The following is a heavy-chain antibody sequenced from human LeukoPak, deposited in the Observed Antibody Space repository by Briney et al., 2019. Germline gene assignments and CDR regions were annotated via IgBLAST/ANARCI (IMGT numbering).Heavy chain of an antibody. CDR2: INHSGST. CDR1: GGSFSGYY. Sequence: PSETLFLTCAVYGGSFSGYYWSWIRQPPGKGLEWIGEINHSGSTNYNPSLKSRVTISVDTSKNQFSLKLSSVTAADTAVYYCARRYSSGWYQEYFQHWGQGTLVTVSS. CDR3: ARRYSSGWYQEYFQH. V-gene: IGHV4-34*01. D-gene: IGHD6-19*01. J-gene: IGHJ1*01.